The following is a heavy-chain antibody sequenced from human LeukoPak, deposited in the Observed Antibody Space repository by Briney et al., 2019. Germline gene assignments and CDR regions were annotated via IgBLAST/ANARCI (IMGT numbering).Heavy chain of an antibody. CDR2: IYSGGST. D-gene: IGHD1-26*01. CDR1: GFTFSSYS. CDR3: ARAVGATFFDY. V-gene: IGHV3-53*01. J-gene: IGHJ4*02. Sequence: QAGGSLRLSCAASGFTFSSYSMNWVRQAPGKGLEWVSVIYSGGSTYYADSVKGRFTISRDNSKNTLYLQMNSLRAEDTAVYYCARAVGATFFDYWGQGTLVTVSS.